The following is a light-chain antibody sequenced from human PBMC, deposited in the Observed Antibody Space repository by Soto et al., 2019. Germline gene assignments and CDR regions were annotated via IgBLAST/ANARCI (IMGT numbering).Light chain of an antibody. V-gene: IGLV2-14*03. J-gene: IGLJ2*01. CDR3: SSYTSGPTLEV. CDR1: TSDIGAYNYNY. Sequence: QSALTQPASVSGSPGQSIAISCTGSTSDIGAYNYNYVAWYQQHPGKAPKLMIYDVTNRPPGVSDRFSGSKSGNTASLTISGLQAEDEADYYCSSYTSGPTLEVFGGGTKLTVL. CDR2: DVT.